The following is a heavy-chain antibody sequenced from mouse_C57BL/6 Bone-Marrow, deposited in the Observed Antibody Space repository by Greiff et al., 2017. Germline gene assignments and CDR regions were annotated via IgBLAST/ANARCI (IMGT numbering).Heavy chain of an antibody. D-gene: IGHD1-1*01. Sequence: QVQLQQSGAELARPGASVKLSCKASGYTFTSYGISWVKQRTGQGLEWIGEIYPRSGNTYYNEKFKGKATLTADKSSSTAYMELRSLTSEDAAVYFCARRDWNDYGSSYDYWGQGTTLTVSS. CDR1: GYTFTSYG. V-gene: IGHV1-81*01. CDR2: IYPRSGNT. CDR3: ARRDWNDYGSSYDY. J-gene: IGHJ2*01.